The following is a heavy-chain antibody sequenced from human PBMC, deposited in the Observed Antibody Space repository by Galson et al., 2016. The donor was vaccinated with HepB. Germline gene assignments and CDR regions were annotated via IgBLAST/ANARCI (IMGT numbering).Heavy chain of an antibody. D-gene: IGHD3-3*01. CDR3: AKDDVGRFSEWLPMGAFDI. V-gene: IGHV3-9*01. CDR2: INWNSGSI. CDR1: GFKFDDSA. Sequence: SLRLSCAASGFKFDDSAMHWVRQRPGRGLEWVASINWNSGSIAYVDSVKGRFIISRDNAQNSLFLQMNRLTPEDTALYYCAKDDVGRFSEWLPMGAFDIWGQGTMVTVSS. J-gene: IGHJ3*02.